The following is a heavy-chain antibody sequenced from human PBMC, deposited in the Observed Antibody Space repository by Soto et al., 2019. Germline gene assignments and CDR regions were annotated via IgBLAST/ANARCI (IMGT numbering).Heavy chain of an antibody. CDR3: ARDSGSGYPNGWFDP. V-gene: IGHV4-30-2*01. D-gene: IGHD3-22*01. CDR1: GGSIGSCDHS. CDR2: IYHSGST. Sequence: QLQLQESDSGLVRSSQTLSLTCAVSGGSIGSCDHSWNWIRQPPGTGLEWIGYIYHSGSTDYNPSLKRRVTMSVDRSKNQFSLNLFSVTAADTAVYYCARDSGSGYPNGWFDPWGQGTLVTVSS. J-gene: IGHJ5*02.